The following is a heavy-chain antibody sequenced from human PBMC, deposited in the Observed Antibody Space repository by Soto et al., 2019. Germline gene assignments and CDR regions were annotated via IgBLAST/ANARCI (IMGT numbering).Heavy chain of an antibody. CDR1: GGSISSSNW. J-gene: IGHJ2*01. CDR2: IYHSGST. Sequence: QVQLQESGPGLVKPSGTLSLTCAVSGGSISSSNWWSWVRQPPGKGLEWIGEIYHSGSTNYNPSLKCRVTISVDKSKNQFALKLSSVTAADTAVYYCARDGRSATVTTVGWYFDLWGRGTLVTVSS. D-gene: IGHD4-17*01. V-gene: IGHV4-4*02. CDR3: ARDGRSATVTTVGWYFDL.